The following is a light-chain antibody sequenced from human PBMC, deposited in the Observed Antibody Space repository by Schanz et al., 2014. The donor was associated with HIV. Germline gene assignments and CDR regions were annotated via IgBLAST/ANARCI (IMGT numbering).Light chain of an antibody. CDR1: SSDVGGYNY. V-gene: IGLV2-14*01. Sequence: QSALTQPASVSGSPGQSITISCTGTSSDVGGYNYVSWYQQHPGKAPKLMIYDVSNRPSGISSRFSGSKSGNTASLTISGLQAEDEADYYCSSYIRSTTPVVFGGGTKVTVL. J-gene: IGLJ2*01. CDR2: DVS. CDR3: SSYIRSTTPVV.